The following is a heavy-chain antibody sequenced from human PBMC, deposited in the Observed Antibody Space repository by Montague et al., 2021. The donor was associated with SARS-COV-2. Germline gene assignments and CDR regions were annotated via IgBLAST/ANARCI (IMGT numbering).Heavy chain of an antibody. V-gene: IGHV4-59*01. J-gene: IGHJ4*02. CDR3: ARAQNICFIANCVHYFDL. D-gene: IGHD3-16*01. Sequence: SETLSLTCEVSGGSIRSYYWSWIRQSPGKGLEWIGYVHYTGSTKYNPSLKTRVTLSLDTPKNHFSLMLNSVTAADTAVYYCARAQNICFIANCVHYFDLWGRGALVSVSS. CDR1: GGSIRSYY. CDR2: VHYTGST.